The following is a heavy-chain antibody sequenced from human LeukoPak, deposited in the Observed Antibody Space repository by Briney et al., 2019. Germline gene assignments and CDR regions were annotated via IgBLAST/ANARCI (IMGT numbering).Heavy chain of an antibody. CDR1: GFTFSSYG. CDR3: ARGRDAWKGGSYGMDV. J-gene: IGHJ6*02. Sequence: PGGSLRLSCAASGFTFSSYGMHWVRQAPGKGLEWVAVIWYDGSNKYYADSVKGRVTISRDNSKKTLYLQMNSLRAEDTAVYYCARGRDAWKGGSYGMDVWGQGTTVTVSS. CDR2: IWYDGSNK. D-gene: IGHD3-16*01. V-gene: IGHV3-33*01.